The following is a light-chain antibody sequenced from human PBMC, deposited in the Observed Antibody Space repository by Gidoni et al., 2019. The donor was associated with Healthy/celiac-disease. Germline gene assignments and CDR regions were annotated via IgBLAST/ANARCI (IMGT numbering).Light chain of an antibody. CDR1: ISNIGSNY. CDR3: AAWDDSLSGRV. CDR2: RNN. J-gene: IGLJ1*01. Sequence: QSVLTHPPSASGTPGQGVTISCSGSISNIGSNYVYWYQQLPGTAPKLLIYRNNQRPSGVPDRFSGSKSGTSASLAISGLRSEDEADYYCAAWDDSLSGRVFGTGTKVTVL. V-gene: IGLV1-47*01.